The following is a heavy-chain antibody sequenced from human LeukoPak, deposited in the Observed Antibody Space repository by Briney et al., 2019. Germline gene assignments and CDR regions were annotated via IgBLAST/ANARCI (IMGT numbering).Heavy chain of an antibody. D-gene: IGHD6-13*01. CDR1: GYTFTSYA. V-gene: IGHV1-3*03. J-gene: IGHJ5*02. CDR2: INVGNGNT. CDR3: ARDLCIAAAEVPTHWFDP. Sequence: ASVKVSCKASGYTFTSYAIHWVRQAPGQRLEWMGWINVGNGNTKYSQEFQGRVTIIRDTSASTAYMELSSLRSEDTAVYYCARDLCIAAAEVPTHWFDPWGQGTLVTVSS.